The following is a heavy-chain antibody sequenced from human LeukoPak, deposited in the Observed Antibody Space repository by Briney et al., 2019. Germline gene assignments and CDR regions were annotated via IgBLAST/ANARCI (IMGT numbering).Heavy chain of an antibody. CDR3: ARDYGDYSRRFDP. D-gene: IGHD4-17*01. J-gene: IGHJ5*02. V-gene: IGHV3-74*01. CDR1: GFTFSSYW. Sequence: GGSLRLSCAASGFTFSSYWLHWVRQVPEKGLLWVSRINPDGSDSSYADSVKGRFTISRDNAKNMVYLQMNSLRAEDTAVYYCARDYGDYSRRFDPWGQGTLVTVSS. CDR2: INPDGSDS.